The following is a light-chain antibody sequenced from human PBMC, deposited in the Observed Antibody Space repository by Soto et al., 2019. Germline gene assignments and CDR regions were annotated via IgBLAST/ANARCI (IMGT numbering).Light chain of an antibody. J-gene: IGKJ4*01. CDR2: DAS. V-gene: IGKV1-33*01. Sequence: DIQMTHSPSSLSASVGDRVTITCQASQDISNYLNWYQQKPGKAPKLLIYDASNLETGVPSRFSESGTGTDFTLTISSLQPEDIATYYCTQYVNLPTLTFGGGTKVEIK. CDR3: TQYVNLPTLT. CDR1: QDISNY.